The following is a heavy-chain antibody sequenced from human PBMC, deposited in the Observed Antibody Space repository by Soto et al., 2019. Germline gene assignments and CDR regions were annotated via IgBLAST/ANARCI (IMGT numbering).Heavy chain of an antibody. D-gene: IGHD5-12*01. CDR2: ISSNGGST. J-gene: IGHJ4*02. CDR3: ARTSGYAFDY. V-gene: IGHV3-64*01. CDR1: GFTFSSYA. Sequence: GGSLRLSCAASGFTFSSYAMHWVRQSPGKGLEYVSVISSNGGSTYYANSVKGRFTISRDNSKNTLYLQMGSLRAEDMAVYYCARTSGYAFDYWGQGTLVTVSS.